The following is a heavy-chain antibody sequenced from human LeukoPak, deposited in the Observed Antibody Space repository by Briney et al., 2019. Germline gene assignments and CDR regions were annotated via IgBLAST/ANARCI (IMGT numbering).Heavy chain of an antibody. Sequence: GGSLRLSCVASGFTFRTYAMSWVRQAPGKGLEWVGRIKSRSAGGTTDYGAPVKGRFTISRDDSKNTVYLQMNSLKTDDTAVYYCTTEYYGDYHYWGQGTLVTVSS. CDR1: GFTFRTYA. V-gene: IGHV3-15*01. J-gene: IGHJ4*02. CDR3: TTEYYGDYHY. D-gene: IGHD4-17*01. CDR2: IKSRSAGGTT.